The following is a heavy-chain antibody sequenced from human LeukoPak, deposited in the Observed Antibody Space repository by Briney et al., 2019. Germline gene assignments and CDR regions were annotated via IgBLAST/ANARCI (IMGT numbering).Heavy chain of an antibody. CDR3: AKAGYCSSTSCRDYYYMDV. Sequence: PGGSLRLPCAASGFTFSSYGMHWVRQAPGKGLEWVAFIRYDGSNKYYANSVKGRFTISRDNSKNTLYLQMNSLRAEDTAVYYCAKAGYCSSTSCRDYYYMDVWGKGTTVTVSS. D-gene: IGHD2-2*03. CDR1: GFTFSSYG. J-gene: IGHJ6*03. CDR2: IRYDGSNK. V-gene: IGHV3-30*02.